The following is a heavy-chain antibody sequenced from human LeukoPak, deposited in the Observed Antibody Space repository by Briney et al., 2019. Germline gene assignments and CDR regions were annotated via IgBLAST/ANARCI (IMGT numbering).Heavy chain of an antibody. CDR2: ISGSGGST. J-gene: IGHJ4*02. CDR3: AKRSNYDSSGYYFDY. D-gene: IGHD3-22*01. Sequence: QPGGSLRLSCAVSGITLSNYGMSWVRQAPGKGLEWVSAISGSGGSTYYADSVKGRFTISRDNSKNTLYLQMNSLRAEDTAVYYCAKRSNYDSSGYYFDYWGQGTLVTVSS. CDR1: GITLSNYG. V-gene: IGHV3-23*01.